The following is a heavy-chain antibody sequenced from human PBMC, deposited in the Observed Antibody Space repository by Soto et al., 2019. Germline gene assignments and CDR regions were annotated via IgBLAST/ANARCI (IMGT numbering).Heavy chain of an antibody. CDR3: AREAEQELDPWYFDY. V-gene: IGHV3-30-3*01. CDR1: GFTFSSYA. D-gene: IGHD6-13*01. J-gene: IGHJ4*02. Sequence: QVQLVESGGGVVQPGRSLRLSCAASGFTFSSYAMHWVRQAPGKGLEWVAVISYDGSNKYYADSVKGRFTISRDNSKNTLYLQINSLRAEETAVYYCAREAEQELDPWYFDYWGQGTLVTFSS. CDR2: ISYDGSNK.